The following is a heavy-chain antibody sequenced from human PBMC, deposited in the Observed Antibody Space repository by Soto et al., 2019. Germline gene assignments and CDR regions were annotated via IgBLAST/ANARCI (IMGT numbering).Heavy chain of an antibody. V-gene: IGHV5-10-1*01. CDR1: GYSFTSYC. J-gene: IGHJ5*02. Sequence: GESLKISWKGSGYSFTSYCISWVRQMPGKGLEWMGRIDPSDSYTNYSPSFQGHVTISADKSISTAYLQWSSLKASDTAMYYCARDLAAAGTSDPWGQGTLVTVSS. CDR2: IDPSDSYT. D-gene: IGHD6-13*01. CDR3: ARDLAAAGTSDP.